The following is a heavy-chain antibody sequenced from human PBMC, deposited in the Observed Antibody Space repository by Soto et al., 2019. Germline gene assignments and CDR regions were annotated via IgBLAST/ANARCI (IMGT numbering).Heavy chain of an antibody. CDR2: IYYSGPT. J-gene: IGHJ4*02. D-gene: IGHD4-4*01. CDR3: ARGYSHYAH. CDR1: GGSVSGDSNF. Sequence: PSETLSLTCTVSGGSVSGDSNFWSWIRQPPGKGLEWIGYIYYSGPTRYNPSLESRVTISIDSSKNQVSLNLTSVTAADAAVYYCARGYSHYAHWGRGTLVTVSS. V-gene: IGHV4-61*01.